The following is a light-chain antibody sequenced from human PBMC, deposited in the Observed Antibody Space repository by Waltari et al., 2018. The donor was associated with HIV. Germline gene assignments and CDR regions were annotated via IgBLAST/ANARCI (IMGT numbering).Light chain of an antibody. Sequence: QSVLTQPPSASGAPGQRVTISCSGRSSNIGSNTVNWYQQLPGTAPKLHIYENNQRPSGVPDRFSGSKSGTSASLGISGLQSEDEADYYCAAWDDSLNGYVFGTGTKVTVL. J-gene: IGLJ1*01. CDR3: AAWDDSLNGYV. CDR2: ENN. CDR1: SSNIGSNT. V-gene: IGLV1-44*01.